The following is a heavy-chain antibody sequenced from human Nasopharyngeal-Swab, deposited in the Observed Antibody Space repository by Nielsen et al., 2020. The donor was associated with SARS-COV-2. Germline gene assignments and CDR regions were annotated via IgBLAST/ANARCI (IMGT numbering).Heavy chain of an antibody. CDR3: ATYSSGSYFYFDS. Sequence: SETLSLTCAVYGGSFSGYYWSWIRQPPGKGLEWIGEINHSGSTNYNPSLKSRVTISVDTSRNQFALRLTSVTAADTAVYYCATYSSGSYFYFDSWGQGTLVTISS. CDR1: GGSFSGYY. D-gene: IGHD3-22*01. CDR2: INHSGST. V-gene: IGHV4-34*01. J-gene: IGHJ4*02.